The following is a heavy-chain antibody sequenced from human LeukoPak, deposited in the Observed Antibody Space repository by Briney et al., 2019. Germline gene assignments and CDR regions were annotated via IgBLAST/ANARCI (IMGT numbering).Heavy chain of an antibody. CDR3: AINGGGDSGYGNFDY. V-gene: IGHV3-9*01. CDR1: GFTFDDYA. Sequence: QPGRSLRLSCAVSGFTFDDYAMHWVRQVPGKGLEWVSGINWNIDSIDYADSVKGRFTTSRDNAKNSLYLQMNSLRAEDTAFYYCAINGGGDSGYGNFDYWGQGTLVTVSS. CDR2: INWNIDSI. D-gene: IGHD5-12*01. J-gene: IGHJ4*02.